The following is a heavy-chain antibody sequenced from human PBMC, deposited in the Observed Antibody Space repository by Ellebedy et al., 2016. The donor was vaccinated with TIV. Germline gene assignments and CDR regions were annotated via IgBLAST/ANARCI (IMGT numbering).Heavy chain of an antibody. CDR2: IYHSGST. Sequence: MPSETLSLTCAVSGGSISSSNWWSWVRQPPGKGLEWIGEIYHSGSTNFNPSLQSRVSISVDKSKNQFSLKLTSVTAADTAVYYCARVPTHDYYGSGSYYPYWYFDLWGRGTLVTVSS. J-gene: IGHJ2*01. CDR3: ARVPTHDYYGSGSYYPYWYFDL. V-gene: IGHV4-4*02. D-gene: IGHD3-10*01. CDR1: GGSISSSNW.